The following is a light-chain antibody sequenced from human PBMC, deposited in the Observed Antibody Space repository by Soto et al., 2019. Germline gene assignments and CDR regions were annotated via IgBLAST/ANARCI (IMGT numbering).Light chain of an antibody. Sequence: ETVLTQSPGTLSLSPGERATLSCRASQSVSSDYLAWYQHKPGQAPRLLIHGASSRATGTPDRFSGSGSGTDFTLTINRLEPEDFALYYCQQYGSSPPTFGQGTKVDIK. CDR1: QSVSSDY. J-gene: IGKJ1*01. CDR2: GAS. V-gene: IGKV3-20*01. CDR3: QQYGSSPPT.